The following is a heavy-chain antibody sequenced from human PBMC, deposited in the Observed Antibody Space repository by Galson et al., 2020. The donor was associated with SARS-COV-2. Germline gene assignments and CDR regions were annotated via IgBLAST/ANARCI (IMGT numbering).Heavy chain of an antibody. CDR1: GYSISSGYY. CDR2: IYHSGDT. D-gene: IGHD3-10*01. Sequence: ASETLSLTCTVSGYSISSGYYWGWIRQPPGKGLEWIGSIYHSGDTYYNPSLKSRVTISVDTSKNQFSLKLSSVTAADTAVYYCARHLVLWFGEHGVDAFDIWGQGTMVTVSS. V-gene: IGHV4-38-2*02. J-gene: IGHJ3*02. CDR3: ARHLVLWFGEHGVDAFDI.